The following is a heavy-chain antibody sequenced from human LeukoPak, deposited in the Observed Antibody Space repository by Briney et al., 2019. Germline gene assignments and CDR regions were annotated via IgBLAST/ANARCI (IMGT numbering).Heavy chain of an antibody. D-gene: IGHD3-10*01. CDR1: GYTFTSSD. Sequence: GASVKVSCKTSGYTFTSSDINWVRQATGQGLEWMGWMNPNSGNTDYAQKFQGRVTMTRNTSISTAYMELSSLRSEDTAVYYCARERGLRGSGHNWFDSWGQGTLVTVSS. CDR2: MNPNSGNT. CDR3: ARERGLRGSGHNWFDS. J-gene: IGHJ5*01. V-gene: IGHV1-8*01.